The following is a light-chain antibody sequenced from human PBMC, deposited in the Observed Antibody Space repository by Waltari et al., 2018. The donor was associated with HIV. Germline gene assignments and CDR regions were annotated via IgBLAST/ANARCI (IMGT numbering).Light chain of an antibody. CDR3: ASDLNCGSLV. J-gene: IGLJ3*02. CDR2: HVD. CDR1: TTLIGVSNY. V-gene: IGLV2-14*03. Sequence: QSALTQPASVSGSPGQSVTISCTGTTTLIGVSNYVSWYQHRPGEAPKLFIFHVDGRRRGISSRFYGSKSGNTAALTISGLQAEDEADFDCASDLNCGSLVFGGGTKLTVL.